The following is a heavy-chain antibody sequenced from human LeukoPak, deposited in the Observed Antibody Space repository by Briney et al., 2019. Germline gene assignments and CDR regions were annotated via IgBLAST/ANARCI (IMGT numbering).Heavy chain of an antibody. CDR1: GYTFTSYG. CDR3: ARDMTSEWFGPGDAFDI. D-gene: IGHD3-3*01. Sequence: ASVKVSCKASGYTFTSYGISWVRQSPGQGLEWMGWISAYNGNTNYAQKLQGRVTMTTDTSTSTAYMELRSLRSDDTAVYYCARDMTSEWFGPGDAFDIWGQGTMVTVSS. V-gene: IGHV1-18*01. CDR2: ISAYNGNT. J-gene: IGHJ3*02.